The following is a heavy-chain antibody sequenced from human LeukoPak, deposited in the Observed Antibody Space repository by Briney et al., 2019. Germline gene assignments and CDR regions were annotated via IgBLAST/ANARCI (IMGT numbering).Heavy chain of an antibody. J-gene: IGHJ4*02. CDR2: ISGSGGST. Sequence: GGSLRLSCAASGFTFSSYAMSWVRQAPGKGLEWASAISGSGGSTYYADSVKGRFTISRDNSKNTLYLQMNSLRAEDTAVYYCAKTPITMVRGVISFDYWGQGTLVTVSS. D-gene: IGHD3-10*01. V-gene: IGHV3-23*01. CDR3: AKTPITMVRGVISFDY. CDR1: GFTFSSYA.